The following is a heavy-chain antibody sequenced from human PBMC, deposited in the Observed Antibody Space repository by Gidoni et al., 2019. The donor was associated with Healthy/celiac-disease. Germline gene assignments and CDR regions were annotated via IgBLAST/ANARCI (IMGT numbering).Heavy chain of an antibody. CDR3: ARDWGRGYSGYEMTTLDY. V-gene: IGHV3-30-3*01. Sequence: QVQLVESGGGVVQPGRSLRLSCAASGFTFSSYAMHWVRQAPGKGLEWVAVISYDGSNKYYADSVKGRFTISRDNSKNTLYLQMNSLRAEDTAVYYCARDWGRGYSGYEMTTLDYWGQGTLVTVSS. J-gene: IGHJ4*02. D-gene: IGHD5-12*01. CDR1: GFTFSSYA. CDR2: ISYDGSNK.